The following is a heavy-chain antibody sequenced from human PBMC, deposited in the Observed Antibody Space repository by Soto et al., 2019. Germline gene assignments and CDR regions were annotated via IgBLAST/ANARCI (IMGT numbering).Heavy chain of an antibody. CDR2: IYSGGST. V-gene: IGHV3-53*02. CDR1: GFTVSSNY. D-gene: IGHD3-22*01. Sequence: EVQLVETGGGLIQPGGSLRLSCAASGFTVSSNYMSWVRQAPGKGLEWVSVIYSGGSTYYADSVKGRFTISRDNSKNTLYLQMPSLRAEDTAVYYCARDAPPSLNYYDGSGSLDVWGQGTTVAVSS. CDR3: ARDAPPSLNYYDGSGSLDV. J-gene: IGHJ6*02.